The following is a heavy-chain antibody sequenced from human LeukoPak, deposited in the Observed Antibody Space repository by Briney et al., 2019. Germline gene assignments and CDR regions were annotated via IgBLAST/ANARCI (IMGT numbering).Heavy chain of an antibody. D-gene: IGHD5-24*01. J-gene: IGHJ2*01. V-gene: IGHV1-8*01. Sequence: PAASVKVSCKASGYTFTSYDINWVRQATGQGLEWMGWMNPNSGNTGYAQKFQGRVTMTRNTSISTAYMELSRLRSDDTAVYYCARVSQLATINLGYFDLWGRGTLVTVSS. CDR2: MNPNSGNT. CDR3: ARVSQLATINLGYFDL. CDR1: GYTFTSYD.